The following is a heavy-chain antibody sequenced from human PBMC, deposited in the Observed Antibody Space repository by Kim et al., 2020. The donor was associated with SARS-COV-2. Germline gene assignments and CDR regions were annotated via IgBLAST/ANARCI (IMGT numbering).Heavy chain of an antibody. CDR2: INPSGGST. V-gene: IGHV1-46*01. D-gene: IGHD2-15*01. J-gene: IGHJ6*02. CDR1: GYTFTSYY. CDR3: AREWYCSGGSCYSGYGMDV. Sequence: ASVKVSCKASGYTFTSYYMHWVRQAPGQGLEWMGIINPSGGSTSYAQKFQGRVTMTRDTSTSTVYMELSSLRSEDTAVYYCAREWYCSGGSCYSGYGMDVWGQGTTVTVSS.